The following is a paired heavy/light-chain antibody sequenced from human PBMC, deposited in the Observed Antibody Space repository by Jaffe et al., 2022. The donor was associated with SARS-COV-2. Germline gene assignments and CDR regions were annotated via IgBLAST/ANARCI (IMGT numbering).Heavy chain of an antibody. V-gene: IGHV4-59*01. CDR3: ARGCASCYYGMDV. CDR2: IYYSGST. J-gene: IGHJ6*02. D-gene: IGHD2-2*01. Sequence: QVQLQESGPGLVKPSETLSLTCTVSGGSITNYYWSWIRQPPGKGLECIGYIYYSGSTNYNPSLKSRVTISVDTSKNQFSLKLSSVTAADTAVYYCARGCASCYYGMDVWGQGTTVTVSS. CDR1: GGSITNYY.
Light chain of an antibody. J-gene: IGKJ1*01. CDR2: AAS. Sequence: DIQMTQSPSSLSASVGDRVTITCRASQSISSSLIWYQQKPGKAPKLLIYAASSLQSGVPSRFSGSGSGTDFTLTISSLQPEDFATYYCQQSYTNSWTFGQGTKVEIK. V-gene: IGKV1-39*01. CDR1: QSISSS. CDR3: QQSYTNSWT.